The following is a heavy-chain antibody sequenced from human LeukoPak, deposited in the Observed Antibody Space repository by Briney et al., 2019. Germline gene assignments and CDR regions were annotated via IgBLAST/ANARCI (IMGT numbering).Heavy chain of an antibody. CDR1: GGSISSYY. V-gene: IGHV4-4*07. Sequence: SETLSLTCTVSGGSISSYYWSWIRQPAGKGLEWIGRIYTSGSTNYNPSLKSRVTMSVDTSKNRFSLKLSSVTAADTAVYYCARENGARFRGGAFDIWGQGTMVTVSS. CDR3: ARENGARFRGGAFDI. J-gene: IGHJ3*02. D-gene: IGHD2-8*01. CDR2: IYTSGST.